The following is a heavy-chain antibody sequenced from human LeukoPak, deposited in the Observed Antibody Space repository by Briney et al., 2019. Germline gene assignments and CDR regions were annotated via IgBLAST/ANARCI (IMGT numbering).Heavy chain of an antibody. CDR1: GFTFSSYA. CDR3: AKTVSGSHSYEGGDY. D-gene: IGHD3-16*02. V-gene: IGHV3-23*01. CDR2: ISGSGDNT. J-gene: IGHJ4*02. Sequence: GGSLRLSCAASGFTFSSYAMSWVRQAPGQGLEWVSAISGSGDNTFYADSVKGRFTMSRDNSKNMLYLQMNSLRAEDTAVYYCAKTVSGSHSYEGGDYWGQGTLVTVSS.